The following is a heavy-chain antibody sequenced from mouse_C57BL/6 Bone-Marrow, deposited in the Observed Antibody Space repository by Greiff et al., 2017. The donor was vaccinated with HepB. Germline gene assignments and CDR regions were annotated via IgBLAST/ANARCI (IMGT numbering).Heavy chain of an antibody. CDR1: GYTFTNYG. CDR2: IYPGGGYT. Sequence: QVQLQQSGAELVRPGTSVKMSCKASGYTFTNYGIGWAKQRPGHGLEGIGDIYPGGGYTNYNEKFKGKATLTADKSSSTAYMQFSSLTSEDSAIYYCARGGGTPFAYWGQGTLVTVSA. J-gene: IGHJ3*01. D-gene: IGHD2-14*01. V-gene: IGHV1-63*01. CDR3: ARGGGTPFAY.